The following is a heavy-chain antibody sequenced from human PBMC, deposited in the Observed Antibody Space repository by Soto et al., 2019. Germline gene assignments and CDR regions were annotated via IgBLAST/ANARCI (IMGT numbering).Heavy chain of an antibody. CDR3: ARLFGYYDFWSGTSPVPDY. J-gene: IGHJ4*02. CDR1: GGSIGSSSYY. D-gene: IGHD3-3*01. Sequence: SETLSLTCTVSGGSIGSSSYYWGWIRQPPGKGLEWIGSIYYSGSTYYNPSLKSRVTISVDTSKNQFSLKLSSVTAADTAVYYCARLFGYYDFWSGTSPVPDYWGQGTLVTVSS. V-gene: IGHV4-39*01. CDR2: IYYSGST.